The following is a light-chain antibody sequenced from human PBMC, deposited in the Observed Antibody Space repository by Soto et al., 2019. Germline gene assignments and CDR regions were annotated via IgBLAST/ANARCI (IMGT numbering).Light chain of an antibody. Sequence: QSALTQPASVSGSPGQSITISCTGTSSDIGGYNYVSWYQHHPGKAPKLIISEVSNRPSGVSNRFSGSKSGNTAALSISGLQAEYEADYYCNSYTGSSTPVVFGGGTKVTLL. CDR2: EVS. CDR1: SSDIGGYNY. V-gene: IGLV2-14*01. CDR3: NSYTGSSTPVV. J-gene: IGLJ2*01.